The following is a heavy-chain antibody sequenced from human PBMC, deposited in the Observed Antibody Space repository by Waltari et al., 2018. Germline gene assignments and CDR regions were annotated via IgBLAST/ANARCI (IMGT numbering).Heavy chain of an antibody. D-gene: IGHD4-4*01. Sequence: QVQLVQSGAEVKKPGASVKVSCKASGYTFTGYYMPLVRPAPGQGLEWMGWINPNSGGTNYAKKFQGRVTMTRDTSISTAYMELSRLRSDDTAVYYCARAAVVTTIGYFDYWGQGTLVTVSS. CDR1: GYTFTGYY. J-gene: IGHJ4*02. V-gene: IGHV1-2*02. CDR3: ARAAVVTTIGYFDY. CDR2: INPNSGGT.